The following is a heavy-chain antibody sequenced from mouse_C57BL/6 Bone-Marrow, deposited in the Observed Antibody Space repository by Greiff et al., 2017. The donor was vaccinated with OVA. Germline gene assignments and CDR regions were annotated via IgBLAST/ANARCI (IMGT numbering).Heavy chain of an antibody. V-gene: IGHV14-2*01. CDR2: IGPEDGET. J-gene: IGHJ3*01. D-gene: IGHD3-2*02. Sequence: VQLKQSGAELVKPGASVTLSCTASGFNIQDYYMHWVKQRTEKGLEWIGRIGPEDGETKYAPKFPGQATITADTYANTAYLQLSSLTSEDTAVYYCAREGGQLRLRMFAYWGQGTLVTVSA. CDR1: GFNIQDYY. CDR3: AREGGQLRLRMFAY.